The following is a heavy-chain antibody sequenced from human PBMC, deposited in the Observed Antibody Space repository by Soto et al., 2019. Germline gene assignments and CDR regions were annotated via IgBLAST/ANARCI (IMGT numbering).Heavy chain of an antibody. D-gene: IGHD6-13*01. CDR2: IIPIFGTA. V-gene: IGHV1-69*12. J-gene: IGHJ6*02. Sequence: QVQLVQSGAEVKKPGSSVKVSCKASGGTFSSYAISWVRQAPGQGLEWMGGIIPIFGTANYAQKFQGRVTITADESTSTXFMELSSRRSEDTAVYYCARGREYSSSWYCYYGMDVWGQGTTGTVSS. CDR3: ARGREYSSSWYCYYGMDV. CDR1: GGTFSSYA.